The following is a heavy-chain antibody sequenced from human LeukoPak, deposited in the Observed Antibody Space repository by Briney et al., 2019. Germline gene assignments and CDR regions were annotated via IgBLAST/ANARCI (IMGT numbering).Heavy chain of an antibody. CDR1: GFRFSTYG. Sequence: GGSLRLSCAASGFRFSTYGMHWVRQAPGKGLEWVAVISYDGISKYYADSVKGRFTISRDNSKNTLYLQMNSLRAEDTAVYYCAKRSVGSSPLKTPYFDYWDQGTLVTVSS. J-gene: IGHJ4*02. CDR2: ISYDGISK. D-gene: IGHD1-26*01. V-gene: IGHV3-30*18. CDR3: AKRSVGSSPLKTPYFDY.